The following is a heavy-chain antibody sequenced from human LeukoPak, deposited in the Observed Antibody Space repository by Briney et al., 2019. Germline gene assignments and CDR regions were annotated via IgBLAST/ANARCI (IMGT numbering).Heavy chain of an antibody. J-gene: IGHJ6*03. CDR3: PKKDCYYIDV. CDR1: GVSLSSGNW. V-gene: IGHV4-4*02. CDR2: IHHGGTT. Sequence: SGTLSLTCAVSGVSLSSGNWWTWVRQSPGQGLEWIGEIHHGGTTNYNPSLKRRVPISVDKPKNQFSLMLSCVTHADTSLYYCPKKDCYYIDVWPKDTAVRVP.